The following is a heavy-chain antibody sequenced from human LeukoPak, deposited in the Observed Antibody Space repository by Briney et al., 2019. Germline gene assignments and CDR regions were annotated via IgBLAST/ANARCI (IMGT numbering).Heavy chain of an antibody. CDR3: ARALYSSGHLDY. D-gene: IGHD6-19*01. J-gene: IGHJ4*02. CDR1: GGSISSYY. CDR2: IYYSGST. Sequence: PSETLSLTCTASGGSISSYYWSWIRQPPGKGLEWIGYIYYSGSTNYNPSLKSRVTISVDTSKNQFSLKLSSVTAADTAVYYCARALYSSGHLDYWGQGTLVTVSS. V-gene: IGHV4-59*01.